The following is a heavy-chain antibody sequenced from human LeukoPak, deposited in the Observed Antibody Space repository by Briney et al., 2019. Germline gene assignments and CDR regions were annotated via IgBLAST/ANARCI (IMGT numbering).Heavy chain of an antibody. CDR1: GYTFTSYD. J-gene: IGHJ4*02. V-gene: IGHV1-8*03. CDR3: ARGHTAIYYFDY. CDR2: MNPNSGNT. Sequence: ASVKVSCKASGYTFTSYDINWVRQATGQGLEWMGWMNPNSGNTGYAQKFQGRVTITRNTSISTAYMELSSLRSEDTAVYYCARGHTAIYYFDYWGQGTLVTVSS. D-gene: IGHD5-18*01.